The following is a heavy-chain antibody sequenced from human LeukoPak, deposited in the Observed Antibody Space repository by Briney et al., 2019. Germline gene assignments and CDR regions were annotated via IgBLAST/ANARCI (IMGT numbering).Heavy chain of an antibody. CDR1: GFTFSSYA. D-gene: IGHD3-10*01. J-gene: IGHJ4*02. V-gene: IGHV3-30*01. Sequence: GGSLRLSCAASGFTFSSYAMHWVRQAPGKGLEWVAVISYDGSNKYYADSVKGRFTISRDNSKNTLYLQMNSLRAEDTAVYYCARDARPGIGLYGSGSYFDYWGQGTLVTVSS. CDR3: ARDARPGIGLYGSGSYFDY. CDR2: ISYDGSNK.